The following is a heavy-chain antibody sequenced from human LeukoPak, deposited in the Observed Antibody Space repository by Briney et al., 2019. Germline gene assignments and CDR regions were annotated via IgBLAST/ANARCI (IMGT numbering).Heavy chain of an antibody. Sequence: ASVNVSCKASVYTFTSYDINWVRQATGQGLEGVGWMNPNSGNTGDAQKFQGRVTMTRNTSISTTYMELGSLRSDDSAVYYCARANVGAFDYWGQGTLVTVSS. V-gene: IGHV1-8*01. J-gene: IGHJ4*02. CDR3: ARANVGAFDY. CDR2: MNPNSGNT. D-gene: IGHD1-26*01. CDR1: VYTFTSYD.